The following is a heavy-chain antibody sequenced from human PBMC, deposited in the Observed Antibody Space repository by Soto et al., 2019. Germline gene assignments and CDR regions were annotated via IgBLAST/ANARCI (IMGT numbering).Heavy chain of an antibody. J-gene: IGHJ3*02. CDR2: IYHSGST. CDR3: ARDGVDCSGGSCYSANAFDI. CDR1: SGSISSSNW. Sequence: QVQLQESGPGLVKPSGTLSLTCAVSSGSISSSNWWSWVRQPPGKGLEWIGEIYHSGSTNYNPSLKSRVTISVDKSKNQFSLKLSSVTAADTAVYYCARDGVDCSGGSCYSANAFDIRGQGTMVTVSS. D-gene: IGHD2-15*01. V-gene: IGHV4-4*02.